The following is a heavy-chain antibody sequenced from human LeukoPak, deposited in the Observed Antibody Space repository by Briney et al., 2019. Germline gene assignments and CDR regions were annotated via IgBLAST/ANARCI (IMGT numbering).Heavy chain of an antibody. Sequence: GGSLRLSCAASGFTFSNYWMHWVRQAPGKGLVWVSRVSNDGSSTTYADSVNGRFTISRDNTKNTVYLQMDSLRADDTAVYYCTAIAVCGLRKFDYWGQGTLVTVSS. CDR2: VSNDGSST. CDR1: GFTFSNYW. D-gene: IGHD2-15*01. CDR3: TAIAVCGLRKFDY. V-gene: IGHV3-74*01. J-gene: IGHJ4*02.